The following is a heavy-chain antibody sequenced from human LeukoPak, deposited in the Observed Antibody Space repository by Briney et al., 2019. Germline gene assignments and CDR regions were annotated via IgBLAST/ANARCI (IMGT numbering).Heavy chain of an antibody. V-gene: IGHV4-31*03. D-gene: IGHD2-2*01. Sequence: PSETLSLTCTVSGGSISSGGYYWSWIRQHPGKGLEWIGYIYYSGSTYYNPSLKSRVTISVDTSKNQFSLKLSSVTAADTAVYYCARGVDVVVPADDAFDIWGQGTMVTVSS. J-gene: IGHJ3*02. CDR2: IYYSGST. CDR3: ARGVDVVVPADDAFDI. CDR1: GGSISSGGYY.